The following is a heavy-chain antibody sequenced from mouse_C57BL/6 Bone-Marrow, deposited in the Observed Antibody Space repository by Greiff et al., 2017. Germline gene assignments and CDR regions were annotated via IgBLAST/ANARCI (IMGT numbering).Heavy chain of an antibody. V-gene: IGHV1-76*01. CDR1: GYTFTDYY. J-gene: IGHJ3*01. Sequence: VQLQQSGAELVRPGASVKLSCKASGYTFTDYYINWVKQRPGQGLEWIARIYPGSGNTYYNEKFKGKATLTAEKSSSTAYMQLSSLTSVASADYFSARSADYGSCPFADWGQGTLVTVSA. CDR3: ARSADYGSCPFAD. D-gene: IGHD1-1*01. CDR2: IYPGSGNT.